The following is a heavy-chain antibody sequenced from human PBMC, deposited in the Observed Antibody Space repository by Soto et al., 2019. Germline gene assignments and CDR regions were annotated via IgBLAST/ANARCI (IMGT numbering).Heavy chain of an antibody. D-gene: IGHD3-10*01. J-gene: IGHJ6*03. CDR1: GFTVSSNY. V-gene: IGHV3-66*01. CDR2: IYSGGST. CDR3: AREEYYGSGSYSYYYYMDV. Sequence: EVQLVESGGGLVQPGGSLRLSCAASGFTVSSNYMSWVRQAPGKGLEWVSVIYSGGSTSYADSVKGSFTISRNNSKNTLYLQMNSMRGDDAAVYYCAREEYYGSGSYSYYYYMDVWGKGTTVTVSS.